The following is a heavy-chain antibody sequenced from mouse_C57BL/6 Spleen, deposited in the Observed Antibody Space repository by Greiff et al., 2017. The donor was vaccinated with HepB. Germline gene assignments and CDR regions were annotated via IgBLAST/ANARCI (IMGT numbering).Heavy chain of an antibody. J-gene: IGHJ4*01. Sequence: VKLMGSGAELARPGASVKMSCKASGYTFTSYTMHWVKQRPGQGLEWIGYINPSSGYTKYNQKFKDKATLTADKSSSTAYMQLSSLTSEDSAVYYCARCDYDEGYAMDYWGQGTSVTVSS. CDR3: ARCDYDEGYAMDY. D-gene: IGHD2-4*01. CDR1: GYTFTSYT. CDR2: INPSSGYT. V-gene: IGHV1-4*01.